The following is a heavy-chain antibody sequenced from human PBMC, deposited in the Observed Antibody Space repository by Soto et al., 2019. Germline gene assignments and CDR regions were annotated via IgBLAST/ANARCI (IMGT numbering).Heavy chain of an antibody. CDR1: GASISSSTYF. CDR2: ISYSGST. V-gene: IGHV4-39*01. J-gene: IGHJ6*02. CDR3: ARHLAVGIAARHYYYALAV. D-gene: IGHD6-6*01. Sequence: SGTLSLTCTVSGASISSSTYFWGGIRPPPGKGLEWLGSISYSGSTYYNPSLKSRVTISVDTSKNQFSLNLRSVTAADTAFYYCARHLAVGIAARHYYYALAVWGQGTTVTVSS.